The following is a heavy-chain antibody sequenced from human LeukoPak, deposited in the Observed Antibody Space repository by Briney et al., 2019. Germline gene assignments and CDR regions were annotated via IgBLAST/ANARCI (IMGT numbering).Heavy chain of an antibody. V-gene: IGHV4-38-2*01. D-gene: IGHD6-19*01. CDR1: GFTFSSYE. CDR3: ARGPHLAVPDY. Sequence: GSLRLSCAASGFTFSSYEMNWVRQPPGKGLEWIGSIYHSGTTYYNPSLMSRVTISVDTSKNQFSLKLNSVTAADTAVYYCARGPHLAVPDYWGQGTLVTVSS. J-gene: IGHJ4*02. CDR2: IYHSGTT.